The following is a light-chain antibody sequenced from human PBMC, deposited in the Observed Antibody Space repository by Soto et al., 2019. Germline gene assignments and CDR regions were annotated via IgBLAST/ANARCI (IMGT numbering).Light chain of an antibody. CDR1: QGISSY. Sequence: DIQLTQSPSFLSASVGDRVTITCRASQGISSYLAWYQQKPGKAPKLLINGASTLQSGVPSRFSGSGSGTEFTLTISSLQPEDIGDYYCQQLNSYWYTFGQGTKLEI. V-gene: IGKV1-9*01. J-gene: IGKJ2*01. CDR3: QQLNSYWYT. CDR2: GAS.